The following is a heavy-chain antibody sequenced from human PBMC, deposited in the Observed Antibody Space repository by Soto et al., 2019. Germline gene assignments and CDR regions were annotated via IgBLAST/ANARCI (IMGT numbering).Heavy chain of an antibody. J-gene: IGHJ6*02. D-gene: IGHD3-3*01. CDR3: ARQMITIFGVVTPCMYV. V-gene: IGHV4-39*01. CDR2: TYYSGST. Sequence: SETLSLTCTVSGGSISSSSYYWGWIRQPPGKGLEWIGSTYYSGSTYYNPSLKSRVTISVDTSKNQFSLKLSSVTAADTAVYYCARQMITIFGVVTPCMYVSGQGTTVAGS. CDR1: GGSISSSSYY.